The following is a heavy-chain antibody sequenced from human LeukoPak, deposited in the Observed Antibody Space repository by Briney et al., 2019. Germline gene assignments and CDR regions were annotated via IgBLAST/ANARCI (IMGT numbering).Heavy chain of an antibody. CDR1: GFTFSSYA. Sequence: GGSLRLSCAASGFTFSSYAMSWVRQAPGKGLEWVSAISGSGGSTYYADSVKGRFTISRDNSKNTLYLQMNSLRAEDTAVYYCARVGPLRDGSYYYYYYMDVWGKGTTVTVSS. V-gene: IGHV3-23*01. D-gene: IGHD5-24*01. CDR3: ARVGPLRDGSYYYYYYMDV. J-gene: IGHJ6*03. CDR2: ISGSGGST.